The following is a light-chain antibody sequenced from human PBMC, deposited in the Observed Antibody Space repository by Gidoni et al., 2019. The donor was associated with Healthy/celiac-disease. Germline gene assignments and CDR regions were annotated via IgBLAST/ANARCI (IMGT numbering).Light chain of an antibody. CDR1: QSVSSD. Sequence: EIVLTQSPATLSLSPGERATHSCRASQSVSSDLAWYQQKPGQAPRLLIYDASNRATGIPARFSGSGSGTDFTLTISSLEPEDFAVYDCQQRSNWPPITFGQGTRLEIK. CDR3: QQRSNWPPIT. V-gene: IGKV3-11*01. CDR2: DAS. J-gene: IGKJ5*01.